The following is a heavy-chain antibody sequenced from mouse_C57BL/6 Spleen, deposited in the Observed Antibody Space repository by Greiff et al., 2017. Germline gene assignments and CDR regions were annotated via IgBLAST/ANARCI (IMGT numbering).Heavy chain of an antibody. Sequence: VQLQQSGAELVKPGASVKMSCKASGYTFTSYWITWVKQRPGQGLEWIGDIYPGSGSTTYNEKFKSKAPLTVDTSSSTAYMRLSSLTAEDSAVYYCARYTYGSSYYAIDYWGQGTSVTVSS. CDR2: IYPGSGST. CDR1: GYTFTSYW. D-gene: IGHD1-1*01. CDR3: ARYTYGSSYYAIDY. J-gene: IGHJ4*01. V-gene: IGHV1-55*01.